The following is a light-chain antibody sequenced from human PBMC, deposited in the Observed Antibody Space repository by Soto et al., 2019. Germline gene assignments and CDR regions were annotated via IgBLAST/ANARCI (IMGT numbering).Light chain of an antibody. Sequence: DIQMTQSPSTLSASVGDRVTITCRASQSISSWLAWYQQKPGKAPKLLIYKASSLESGVSSRFSGSGSGTEFTLTISSLQPDDVATYYCQQYNTYTYTFGQGTELEIK. CDR2: KAS. J-gene: IGKJ2*01. CDR3: QQYNTYTYT. CDR1: QSISSW. V-gene: IGKV1-5*03.